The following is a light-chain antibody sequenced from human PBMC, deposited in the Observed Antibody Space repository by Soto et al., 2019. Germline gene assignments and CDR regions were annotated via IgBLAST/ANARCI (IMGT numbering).Light chain of an antibody. J-gene: IGLJ1*01. CDR1: SSDVGGYNY. Sequence: QSVLTQPRSVSGSPGQSVTISRTGTSSDVGGYNYVSWYQQHPGKAPKLMIYDVSKRPSGVPDRFSGSKSGNTASLTISGLQAEDEVDYYCCSYAGSYVFGTGTKATVL. CDR3: CSYAGSYV. V-gene: IGLV2-11*01. CDR2: DVS.